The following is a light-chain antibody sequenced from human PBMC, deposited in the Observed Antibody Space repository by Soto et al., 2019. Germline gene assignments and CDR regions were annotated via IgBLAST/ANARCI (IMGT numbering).Light chain of an antibody. Sequence: DIQMTQSPSSLSASVGDRVTITCQASQDISNYLNWYQQKPGKSPKLLIYDASNLETGVTSRFSGSGSGTDFTFTISRLQPEDIETYYCQQYDNLPITFGPGTKVDIK. V-gene: IGKV1-33*01. CDR1: QDISNY. CDR2: DAS. J-gene: IGKJ3*01. CDR3: QQYDNLPIT.